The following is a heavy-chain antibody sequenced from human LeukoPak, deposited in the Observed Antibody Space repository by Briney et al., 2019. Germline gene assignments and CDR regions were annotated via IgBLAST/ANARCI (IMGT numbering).Heavy chain of an antibody. V-gene: IGHV3-43*02. CDR3: AKESGKFDY. CDR1: GLNFDDSA. J-gene: IGHJ4*02. D-gene: IGHD3-10*01. Sequence: GESLRLSCVASGLNFDDSAMHWVRQAPGKGLEWVSLISADGGSTFSADSVNGRFSISRDNSKNSLYLQMNSLRSEDTAMYYCAKESGKFDYWGQGTLVAVSS. CDR2: ISADGGST.